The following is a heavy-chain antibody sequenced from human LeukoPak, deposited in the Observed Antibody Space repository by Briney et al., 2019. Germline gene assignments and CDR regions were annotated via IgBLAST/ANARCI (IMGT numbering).Heavy chain of an antibody. CDR1: GGSISRYY. D-gene: IGHD6-13*01. Sequence: SEALSLTCTGSGGSISRYYWSWIRPPPGKGLEWIGYIYYSGSTNYNPPLKSRVNISLDTSKNQLYTKLSPVTRADTAVYYCARARPYRRSWSPFDYWGQGTLVTVSS. J-gene: IGHJ4*02. CDR3: ARARPYRRSWSPFDY. V-gene: IGHV4-59*01. CDR2: IYYSGST.